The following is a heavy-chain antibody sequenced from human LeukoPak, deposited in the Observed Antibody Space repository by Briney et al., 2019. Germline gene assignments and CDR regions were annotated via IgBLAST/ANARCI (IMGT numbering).Heavy chain of an antibody. D-gene: IGHD6-19*01. CDR3: ARSPSSSGWYADY. CDR2: ISAYNGAT. CDR1: GYTFTSYG. J-gene: IGHJ4*02. V-gene: IGHV1-18*01. Sequence: GASVKVSCKASGYTFTSYGISGVRQAPGQGLEWMGWISAYNGATNYAQKLQGRVTMTTDTSANTAYMELRSLTSDDTAVYYCARSPSSSGWYADYWGLGTLVTVSS.